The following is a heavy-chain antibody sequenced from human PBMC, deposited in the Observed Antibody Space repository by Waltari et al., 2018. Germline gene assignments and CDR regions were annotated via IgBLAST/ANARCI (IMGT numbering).Heavy chain of an antibody. Sequence: EVQLVQSGAEVKKPGESLKISCKGSGYSFTSYLIGWVRQLPGKGLEWMGIIYPGDSDTRYSPSFQGQVTISADKSISTAYLQWSSLKASDTAMYYCARPYCSSTSCYQDGMDVWGQGTTVTVSS. J-gene: IGHJ6*02. CDR3: ARPYCSSTSCYQDGMDV. D-gene: IGHD2-2*01. V-gene: IGHV5-51*01. CDR2: IYPGDSDT. CDR1: GYSFTSYL.